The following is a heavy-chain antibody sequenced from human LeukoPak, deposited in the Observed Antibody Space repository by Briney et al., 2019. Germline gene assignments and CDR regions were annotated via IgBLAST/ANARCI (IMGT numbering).Heavy chain of an antibody. D-gene: IGHD2-8*01. V-gene: IGHV4-4*07. CDR3: ARVLCVSNGICYAFDI. J-gene: IGHJ3*02. CDR1: GTFISPYH. Sequence: SETLSLTCTVSGTFISPYHWSWFRQSAGKGVEWIGLMYSSGSSNYSPSLKSRLTISPDNSKNQFSLRLSSVTAADTAVYYCARVLCVSNGICYAFDIWGHGTTVIVSS. CDR2: MYSSGSS.